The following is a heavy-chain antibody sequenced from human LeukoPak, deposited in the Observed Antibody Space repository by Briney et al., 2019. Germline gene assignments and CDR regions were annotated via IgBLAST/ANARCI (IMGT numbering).Heavy chain of an antibody. CDR1: GGSFSGYY. CDR3: AGSSSWDQLDY. Sequence: PSETLSLTCAVYGGSFSGYYWSWIRQPPGKGLEWIGEINHSGSTNYNPSLKSRVTISVDTSKNQFSLKLSSVTAADTAVYYCAGSSSWDQLDYWGQGTLVTVSS. CDR2: INHSGST. J-gene: IGHJ4*02. D-gene: IGHD6-13*01. V-gene: IGHV4-34*01.